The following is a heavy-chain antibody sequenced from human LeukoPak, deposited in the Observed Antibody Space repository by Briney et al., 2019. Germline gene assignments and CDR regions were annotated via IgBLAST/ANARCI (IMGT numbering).Heavy chain of an antibody. V-gene: IGHV3-23*01. CDR2: ISGSGATK. J-gene: IGHJ4*02. CDR3: AKSLRGYSASRFDC. D-gene: IGHD4-11*01. Sequence: PGGSLRLSCAASGFSFSGYAMSWVRQAPGKGLEWVSTISGSGATKYYADSVKGRFIISRDNSENTLYLQMNSLRAEDTAVYYCAKSLRGYSASRFDCWGQGTLVTVSS. CDR1: GFSFSGYA.